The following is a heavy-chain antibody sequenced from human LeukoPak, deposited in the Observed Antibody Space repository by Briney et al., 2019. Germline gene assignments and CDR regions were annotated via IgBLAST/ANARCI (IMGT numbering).Heavy chain of an antibody. J-gene: IGHJ5*02. CDR3: ARDSPRLEWLFTGFDP. CDR1: GGSISSGGYS. CDR2: IYHSGST. V-gene: IGHV4-30-2*05. D-gene: IGHD3-3*01. Sequence: SETLSLTCAVSGGSISSGGYSWSWIRQPPGKGLEWIGYIYHSGSTYYNPSLKSRVTISVDTSKNQFSLKLSSVTAADTAVYYCARDSPRLEWLFTGFDPWGQGTLVTVSS.